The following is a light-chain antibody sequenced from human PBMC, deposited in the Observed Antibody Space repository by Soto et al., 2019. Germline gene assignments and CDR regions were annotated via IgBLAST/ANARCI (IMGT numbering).Light chain of an antibody. J-gene: IGKJ1*01. CDR1: QSVSSN. Sequence: EIVMTQSPATLSVSPGERAILSCTASQSVSSNLAWYQQKPGQAPRLLIYGASTRATGIPARFSGSGSCTEFTLHLNSLQSEGFAATYCQQHTNWPPETFRQGTKVEIK. CDR2: GAS. CDR3: QQHTNWPPET. V-gene: IGKV3-15*01.